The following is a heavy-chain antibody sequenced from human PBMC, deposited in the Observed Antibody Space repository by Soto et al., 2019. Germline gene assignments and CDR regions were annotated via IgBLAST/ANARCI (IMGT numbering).Heavy chain of an antibody. D-gene: IGHD5-12*01. CDR1: GFNFRNYG. V-gene: IGHV3-33*01. CDR3: ARLYTWIMDY. CDR2: IWYDGSNK. Sequence: QVQLVESGGGMVQPGRSLRLSCAASGFNFRNYGMHWVRQAPGKGLEWVAIIWYDGSNKYYADSVKGRFTISRDNSKDTLYLQMNNLRVEDTAVYYCARLYTWIMDYWGHGTLVTVSS. J-gene: IGHJ4*01.